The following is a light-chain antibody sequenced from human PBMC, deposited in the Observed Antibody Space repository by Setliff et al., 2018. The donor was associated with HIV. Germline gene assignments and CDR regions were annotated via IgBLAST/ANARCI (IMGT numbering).Light chain of an antibody. J-gene: IGLJ3*02. CDR1: SSDVGGYNY. CDR2: EVS. Sequence: QSVLAQPASVSGSLGQSITISCTGTSSDVGGYNYVSWYQQHPGKAPKLMIYEVSDRPPEVSNRFSGSKSGNTASLTISGLQAEDEADYYCSSYTSSSTLVVFGGGTKVTVL. V-gene: IGLV2-14*01. CDR3: SSYTSSSTLVV.